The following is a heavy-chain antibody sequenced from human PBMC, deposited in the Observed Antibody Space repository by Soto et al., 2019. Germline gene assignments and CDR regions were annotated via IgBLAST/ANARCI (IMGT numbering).Heavy chain of an antibody. Sequence: PSDTLSLTCAVCGGSFSGYYWTWIRQPPGTGLEWIGEINHSGGTNYDPSVKSRVTISVDTSNNQFSLKLTSVTAADTAVYYCARDKLTGLFDYWGQGTLVTVSS. J-gene: IGHJ4*02. V-gene: IGHV4-34*01. D-gene: IGHD2-8*02. CDR3: ARDKLTGLFDY. CDR2: INHSGGT. CDR1: GGSFSGYY.